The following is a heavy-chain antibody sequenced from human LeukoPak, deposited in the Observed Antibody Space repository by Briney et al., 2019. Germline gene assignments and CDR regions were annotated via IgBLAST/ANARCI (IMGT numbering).Heavy chain of an antibody. CDR3: ARDGGRGWEFDY. J-gene: IGHJ4*02. V-gene: IGHV1-2*02. CDR1: GYSFTAYY. Sequence: GASVKVSCKASGYSFTAYYIHWVRHAPGQGLEWMGWINPNSGGTHYAQKFQGRLTMTRDTPISTAYMDLSRLTSDDTAVYYCARDGGRGWEFDYWGQGTLATVSS. CDR2: INPNSGGT. D-gene: IGHD6-19*01.